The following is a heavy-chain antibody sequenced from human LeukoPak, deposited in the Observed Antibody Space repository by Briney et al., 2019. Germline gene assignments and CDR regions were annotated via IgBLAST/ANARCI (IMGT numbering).Heavy chain of an antibody. CDR3: AREGGSSGWYVYYYYGMDV. Sequence: GGSLRLSCAASGFTFSDYYMSWIRQAPGKGLEWVSCISSSGSTIYYADSVKGRFTISRDNAKNSLYLQMNSLRAEDTAVYYCAREGGSSGWYVYYYYGMDVWGQGTTVTVSS. D-gene: IGHD6-19*01. V-gene: IGHV3-11*01. CDR2: ISSSGSTI. J-gene: IGHJ6*02. CDR1: GFTFSDYY.